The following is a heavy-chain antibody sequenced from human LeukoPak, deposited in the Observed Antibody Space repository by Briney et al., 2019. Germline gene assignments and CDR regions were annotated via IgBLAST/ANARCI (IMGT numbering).Heavy chain of an antibody. CDR3: AILPTV. Sequence: SETLSLTCTVSGASISGYYWSWVRQPPGKRLEFIGYIYNSLNDYNPSLKSRVIISSDPSKNQFPLRLSSMTAADTAVYYCAILPTVCGKGTLVTASS. D-gene: IGHD1-14*01. CDR1: GASISGYY. V-gene: IGHV4-59*01. CDR2: IYNSLN. J-gene: IGHJ4*02.